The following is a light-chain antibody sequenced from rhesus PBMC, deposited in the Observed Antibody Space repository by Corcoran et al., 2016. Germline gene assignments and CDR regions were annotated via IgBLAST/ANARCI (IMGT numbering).Light chain of an antibody. CDR3: QHGYGTPYS. Sequence: DIQMTQSPSSLSASVGDRVTITCRASENVNNNLNWYQQKPGKAPKLLIYKASTLQSGVPSRLSGSGSGTDYTFTISSLQPEDVATYYCQHGYGTPYSFGQGTKVEIK. CDR2: KAS. V-gene: IGKV1-74*01. J-gene: IGKJ2*01. CDR1: ENVNNN.